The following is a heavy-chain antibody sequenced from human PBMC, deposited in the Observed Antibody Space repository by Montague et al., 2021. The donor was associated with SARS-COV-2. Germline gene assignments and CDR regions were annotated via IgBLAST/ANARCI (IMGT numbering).Heavy chain of an antibody. CDR3: ARSTSGWFIY. D-gene: IGHD6-19*01. CDR1: GGSISSTSFF. J-gene: IGHJ4*02. V-gene: IGHV4-39*01. CDR2: MYSSGTT. Sequence: SETLSLTCSVSGGSISSTSFFWAWIRQRPGKGLEWVGSMYSSGTTYYNPSLKSRVTISGDTSRNQLSVRLSSVTAADTAVYYCARSTSGWFIYWGQGTLVTVSS.